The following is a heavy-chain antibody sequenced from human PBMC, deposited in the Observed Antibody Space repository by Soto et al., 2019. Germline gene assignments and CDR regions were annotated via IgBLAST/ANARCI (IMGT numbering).Heavy chain of an antibody. D-gene: IGHD2-2*02. CDR3: ARGGLPAAIEVYFDY. V-gene: IGHV1-69*06. CDR1: GGAFSMYA. Sequence: QVQLVQSGAEVKKPGSSVKVSCKASGGAFSMYAISWVRQAPGQGLEWMGGIIPIFGATNYAQKFQGRVTITADKSTSTAYMELSSLKSDGTAVYYCARGGLPAAIEVYFDYWGQGTLVTVSS. J-gene: IGHJ4*02. CDR2: IIPIFGAT.